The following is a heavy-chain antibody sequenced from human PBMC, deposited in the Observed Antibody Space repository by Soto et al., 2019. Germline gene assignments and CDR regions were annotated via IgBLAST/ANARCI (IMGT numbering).Heavy chain of an antibody. CDR1: GFAFSSYW. CDR2: IKKDGSEE. D-gene: IGHD2-2*01. V-gene: IGHV3-7*01. Sequence: PGGSLRLSCAASGFAFSSYWMSWVRQAPGKGLEWVANIKKDGSEEYYVDSVRGRFTISRDSAKNSLFLQMNSLRAEDTAVYYCARGVPNCSSSSCYFDFWGQGILVTVSS. J-gene: IGHJ4*02. CDR3: ARGVPNCSSSSCYFDF.